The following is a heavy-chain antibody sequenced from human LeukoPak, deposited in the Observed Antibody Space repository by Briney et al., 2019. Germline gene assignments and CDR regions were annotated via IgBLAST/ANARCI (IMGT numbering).Heavy chain of an antibody. Sequence: PGGSLRLSCAASGFTFSSYAMSWVRQAPGKGLEWVSAISGSGGSTYYADSVKGRFTISRDNSKNTLYLQMNSLRAEDTAVYYCAKASSSWPRGPLDYWGQGTLVTVSS. CDR1: GFTFSSYA. CDR3: AKASSSWPRGPLDY. D-gene: IGHD6-13*01. CDR2: ISGSGGST. V-gene: IGHV3-23*01. J-gene: IGHJ4*02.